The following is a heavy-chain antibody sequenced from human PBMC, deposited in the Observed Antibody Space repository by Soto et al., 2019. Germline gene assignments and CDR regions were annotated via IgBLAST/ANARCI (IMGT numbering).Heavy chain of an antibody. Sequence: PGGSLRLSCAASGFTFSSYSMNWVRQAPGKGLEWVSSISSSSSYIYYADSVKGRFTISRDNAKNSLYLQMNSLRAEDTAVYYCARDLEDSSSSEPESFDYWGQGTLVTSPQ. CDR2: ISSSSSYI. CDR3: ARDLEDSSSSEPESFDY. D-gene: IGHD6-6*01. V-gene: IGHV3-21*01. CDR1: GFTFSSYS. J-gene: IGHJ4*02.